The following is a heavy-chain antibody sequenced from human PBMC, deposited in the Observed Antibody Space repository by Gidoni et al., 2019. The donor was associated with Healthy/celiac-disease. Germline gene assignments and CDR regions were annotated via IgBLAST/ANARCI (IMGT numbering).Heavy chain of an antibody. V-gene: IGHV1-69*01. CDR3: ARAVVPAAMGYYYYYYGMDV. D-gene: IGHD2-2*01. CDR1: GGTFSSYA. J-gene: IGHJ6*02. CDR2: IIPIFGTA. Sequence: QVQLVQSGAEVKKPGSSVKVSCKASGGTFSSYAISWVRQAPGQGLEWMGGIIPIFGTANYAQKFQGRVTITADESTSTAYMELSSLRSEDTAVYYCARAVVPAAMGYYYYYYGMDVWGQGTTVTVSS.